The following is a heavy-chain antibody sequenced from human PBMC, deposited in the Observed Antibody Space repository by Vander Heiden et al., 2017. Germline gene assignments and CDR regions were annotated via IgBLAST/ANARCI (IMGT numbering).Heavy chain of an antibody. Sequence: EVQLVESGGGLDQPGGSISLSCSAPGLPFRAYRMNWVRQAPGKGLEWVSYISNSSAIYYADSVKDRFTISRDNAKNALYLQMNSLRDEYTAVYYCARELAAAYGMDFWGQGTTVTVSS. CDR2: ISNSSAI. D-gene: IGHD6-13*01. J-gene: IGHJ6*02. V-gene: IGHV3-48*02. CDR1: GLPFRAYR. CDR3: ARELAAAYGMDF.